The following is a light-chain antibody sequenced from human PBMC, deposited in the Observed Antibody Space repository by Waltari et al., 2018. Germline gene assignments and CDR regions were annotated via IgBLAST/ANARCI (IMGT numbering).Light chain of an antibody. CDR2: TAS. J-gene: IGKJ4*01. V-gene: IGKV1-39*01. CDR3: QQSYSTPLT. Sequence: DIQMTQSPSSLSASVGDRVTITCRASQSISSYLNWYQQKPGKAPKLLFYTASSLQSGVPSRFRGRGSGTDFTLTISSLQFEDFATYYCQQSYSTPLTFGGGTRVEIK. CDR1: QSISSY.